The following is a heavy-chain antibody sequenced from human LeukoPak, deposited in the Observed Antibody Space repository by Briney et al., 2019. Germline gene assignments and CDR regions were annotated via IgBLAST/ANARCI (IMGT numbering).Heavy chain of an antibody. J-gene: IGHJ6*02. CDR1: GFTFSSYA. V-gene: IGHV3-23*01. CDR3: AKDKVSGSSWIYYYGMDV. CDR2: ISGSGGST. D-gene: IGHD6-13*01. Sequence: GGSLRLSCAASGFTFSSYAMSWVRQAPGKGLEWVSAISGSGGSTYYADSVKGRFTISRDNSKNTLYLQMNSLRAGDTAVYYCAKDKVSGSSWIYYYGMDVWGQGTTVTVSS.